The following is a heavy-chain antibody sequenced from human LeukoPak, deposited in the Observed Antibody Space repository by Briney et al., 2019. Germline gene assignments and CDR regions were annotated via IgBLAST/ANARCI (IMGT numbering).Heavy chain of an antibody. J-gene: IGHJ4*02. D-gene: IGHD3-3*01. CDR2: IRSSSSYI. Sequence: GGSLRLSCAASGFTFSSYSMNWVRQAPGKGLEWVSSIRSSSSYIYYADSVKGRFTISRDNAKNSLYLQMNSLRAEDTAVYYCARAPGTIFGVVITLDYWGQGTLVTVSS. V-gene: IGHV3-21*01. CDR3: ARAPGTIFGVVITLDY. CDR1: GFTFSSYS.